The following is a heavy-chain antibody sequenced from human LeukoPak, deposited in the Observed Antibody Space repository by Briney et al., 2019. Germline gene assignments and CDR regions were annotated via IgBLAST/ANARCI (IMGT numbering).Heavy chain of an antibody. CDR2: ISYDGSNK. CDR1: GFTFSSYA. CDR3: ARGAGSGRYNWFDP. D-gene: IGHD1-14*01. V-gene: IGHV3-30-3*01. Sequence: GGSLRLSCAASGFTFSSYAMHWVRQAPGKGLEWVAVISYDGSNKYYADSVKGRFTISRDNSQDTLYLQMSGLRAEDTAVYYCARGAGSGRYNWFDPWGQGTLVTVSS. J-gene: IGHJ5*02.